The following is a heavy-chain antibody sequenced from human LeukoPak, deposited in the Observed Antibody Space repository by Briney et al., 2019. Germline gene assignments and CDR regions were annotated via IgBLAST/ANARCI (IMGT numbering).Heavy chain of an antibody. V-gene: IGHV3-48*03. Sequence: GGSLRLSCAASGFTSSSYEMNWVRQAPGKGLEWVSYISSSGSTIYYADSVKGRFTISRDNAKNSLYLQMNSLRAEDTAVYYCARTTTVTTGDYWGQGTLVTVSS. D-gene: IGHD4-11*01. CDR3: ARTTTVTTGDY. CDR2: ISSSGSTI. J-gene: IGHJ4*02. CDR1: GFTSSSYE.